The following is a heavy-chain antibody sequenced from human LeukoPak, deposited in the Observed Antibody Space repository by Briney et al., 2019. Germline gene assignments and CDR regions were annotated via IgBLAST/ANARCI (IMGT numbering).Heavy chain of an antibody. J-gene: IGHJ3*02. CDR2: INHSGST. Sequence: KPSETLSLTCAVYGGSFSGYYWSWIRQPPGKGLEWIGYINHSGSTNYNPSLKSRVTISVDTSKHQFSLKLSSVTAADTAVYYCGRGRGYYMVVVPAASRAFDMWGQGTMVTVSS. D-gene: IGHD2-2*01. V-gene: IGHV4-34*01. CDR3: GRGRGYYMVVVPAASRAFDM. CDR1: GGSFSGYY.